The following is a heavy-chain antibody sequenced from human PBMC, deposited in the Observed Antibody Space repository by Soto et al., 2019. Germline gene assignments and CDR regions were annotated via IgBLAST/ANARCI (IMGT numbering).Heavy chain of an antibody. CDR1: GFTVSSNY. CDR3: ARQGDYRGAFDI. Sequence: GESLKISCAASGFTVSSNYMSWVRQAPGKGLEWVSVIYSGGSTYYADSVKGRFTISRHNSKNTLYLQMNSLRAEDTAVYYCARQGDYRGAFDIWGQGTMVTVSS. D-gene: IGHD4-17*01. CDR2: IYSGGST. J-gene: IGHJ3*02. V-gene: IGHV3-53*04.